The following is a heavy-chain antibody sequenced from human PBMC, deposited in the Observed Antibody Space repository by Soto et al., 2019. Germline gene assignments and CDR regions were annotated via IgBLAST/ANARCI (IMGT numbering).Heavy chain of an antibody. CDR2: IRGRGATT. J-gene: IGHJ4*02. V-gene: IGHV3-23*01. CDR3: AKDVNYDVLAGYYYY. D-gene: IGHD3-9*01. Sequence: PGGSLRLFCAASDFPLRSYGMTWVRQPPGKGLEWVSTIRGRGATTYYADSVKGRFTISRDDSKNTLYLQMNSLRVDDTAVYFCAKDVNYDVLAGYYYYWGQGT. CDR1: DFPLRSYG.